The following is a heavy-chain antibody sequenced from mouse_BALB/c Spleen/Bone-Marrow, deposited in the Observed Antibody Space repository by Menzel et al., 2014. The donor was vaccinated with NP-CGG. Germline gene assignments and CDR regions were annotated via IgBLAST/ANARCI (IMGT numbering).Heavy chain of an antibody. CDR3: ARDRAYGNWYFDV. J-gene: IGHJ1*01. CDR2: IGTGRGT. V-gene: IGHV2-9*02. Sequence: QVHLQQPGPGLVAPSQSLSITCTVSGFSLKNYGVHWVRQPPGKGLEWLGVIGTGRGTNYNSALMSRLSISKDNSKSQVFLKMNSLQTDDTAMYYCARDRAYGNWYFDVWGAGTTVTVSS. D-gene: IGHD2-1*01. CDR1: GFSLKNYG.